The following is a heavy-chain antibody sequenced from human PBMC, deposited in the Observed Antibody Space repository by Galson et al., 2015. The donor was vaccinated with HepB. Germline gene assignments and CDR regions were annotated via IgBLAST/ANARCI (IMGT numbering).Heavy chain of an antibody. Sequence: SLRLSCASSGFTFSNYGMHWVRQAPGKGLEWVALTSYDGSNKYYADSVQGRFTISRDNSKNTLYLQMNSLRAEDTAVYYCATGFGYCSGGSCYPENWGQGTLVTVSS. CDR3: ATGFGYCSGGSCYPEN. D-gene: IGHD2-15*01. V-gene: IGHV3-30*03. J-gene: IGHJ4*02. CDR1: GFTFSNYG. CDR2: TSYDGSNK.